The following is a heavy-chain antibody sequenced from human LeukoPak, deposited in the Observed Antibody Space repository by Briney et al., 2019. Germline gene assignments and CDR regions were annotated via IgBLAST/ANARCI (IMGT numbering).Heavy chain of an antibody. D-gene: IGHD1-14*01. CDR2: IYTSGST. J-gene: IGHJ4*02. V-gene: IGHV4-4*07. CDR1: GRSISSYY. CDR3: ARGVNLEYYFDY. Sequence: SETLSLTCTVSGRSISSYYSSWIRQPAGKGLEWIGRIYTSGSTNYNPPLRSRVPMSVDTSKNQFSLKVSSVTAADTAVYYCARGVNLEYYFDYWGQGTLVTVSS.